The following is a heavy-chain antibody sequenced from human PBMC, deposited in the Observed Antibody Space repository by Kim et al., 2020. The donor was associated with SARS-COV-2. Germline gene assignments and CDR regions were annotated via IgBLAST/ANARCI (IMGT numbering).Heavy chain of an antibody. CDR3: ARDGGFGDFSWFDP. J-gene: IGHJ5*02. V-gene: IGHV6-1*01. D-gene: IGHD3-10*01. Sequence: AVSVKSRITINPDTSKTQCSLQLNSVTPEDTAVYYCARDGGFGDFSWFDPWGQGTLVTVSS.